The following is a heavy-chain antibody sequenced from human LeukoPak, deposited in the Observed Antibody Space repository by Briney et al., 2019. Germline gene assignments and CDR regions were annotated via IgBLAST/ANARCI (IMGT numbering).Heavy chain of an antibody. V-gene: IGHV3-23*01. Sequence: PGRSLRLSCAPSGLTFSNYAMTWVRQTPGKGLEWVSSISGSGGSTYYTDSVKGRFTISRDNSKNTLYLQMNNLRAEDTAVYHCAKRSGSTGYYDYWGQGTLITVSS. D-gene: IGHD3-22*01. CDR2: ISGSGGST. CDR1: GLTFSNYA. CDR3: AKRSGSTGYYDY. J-gene: IGHJ4*02.